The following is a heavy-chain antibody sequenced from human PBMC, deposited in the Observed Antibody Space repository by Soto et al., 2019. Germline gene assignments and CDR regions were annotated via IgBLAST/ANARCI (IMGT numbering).Heavy chain of an antibody. J-gene: IGHJ5*02. CDR3: ARHVQEDIVVVPAAMYNWFDP. V-gene: IGHV4-59*08. D-gene: IGHD2-2*01. CDR1: GGSISSYY. CDR2: IYYSGST. Sequence: SETLAPTCTVSGGSISSYYWSWIRQPPGKGLEWIGYIYYSGSTNYNPSLKSRVTISVDTSKNQFSLKLSSVTAADTAVYYCARHVQEDIVVVPAAMYNWFDPWGQGTLVTVSS.